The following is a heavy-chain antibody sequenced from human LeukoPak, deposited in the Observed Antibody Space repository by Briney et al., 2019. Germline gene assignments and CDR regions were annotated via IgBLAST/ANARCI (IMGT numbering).Heavy chain of an antibody. Sequence: ASVKVSCKASGGTFSSYAISWVRQAPGQGLEWVGGIIPIFGTANYAQKFQGRVTITADESTSTAYMELSSLRSEDTAVYYCAREGKGSTYYFDYWGQGTLVTVSS. CDR1: GGTFSSYA. J-gene: IGHJ4*02. CDR2: IIPIFGTA. D-gene: IGHD2-15*01. CDR3: AREGKGSTYYFDY. V-gene: IGHV1-69*13.